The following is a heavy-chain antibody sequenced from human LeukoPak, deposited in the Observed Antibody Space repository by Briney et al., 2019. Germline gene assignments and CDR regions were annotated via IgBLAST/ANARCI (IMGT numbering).Heavy chain of an antibody. CDR2: IYYSGST. Sequence: SETLSLTCTVSGGSISSYYWSWIRQPPGKGLEWMGYIYYSGSTNYNPSLKSRVTISVDTSKNQFSLKLSSVTAADTAVYYCARDGLEAFDIWGQGTMVTVSS. V-gene: IGHV4-59*01. J-gene: IGHJ3*02. CDR1: GGSISSYY. CDR3: ARDGLEAFDI.